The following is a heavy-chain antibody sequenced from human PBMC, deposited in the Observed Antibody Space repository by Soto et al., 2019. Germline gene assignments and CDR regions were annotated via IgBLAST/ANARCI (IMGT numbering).Heavy chain of an antibody. J-gene: IGHJ6*02. CDR2: ISHGGNT. CDR1: GDSISSRNW. D-gene: IGHD2-15*01. CDR3: ARAGRGYCSGFSCDSGLYGMDV. Sequence: QVQLQESGPGLVKPSGTLSLTCAVSGDSISSRNWWNWVRQPPGKGLEWIGQISHGGNTNYNPSLQGRVTISLDRSKNRFSPKLSSVTAADTAVYYCARAGRGYCSGFSCDSGLYGMDVWGQGTTVTVSS. V-gene: IGHV4-4*02.